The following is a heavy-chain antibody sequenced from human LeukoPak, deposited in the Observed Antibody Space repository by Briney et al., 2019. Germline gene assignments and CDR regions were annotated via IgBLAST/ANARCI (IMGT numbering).Heavy chain of an antibody. Sequence: GGSLRLSCAASGFTFSDYYLSWIRQAPGKGLEWISFISGSGTTIYSADSVKGRFTISRDNAKNSLSLQMDSLRAEDTAVYYCAREAVTIVRGIRGWYFDLWGRGTLVTVSS. D-gene: IGHD3-10*01. J-gene: IGHJ2*01. CDR1: GFTFSDYY. V-gene: IGHV3-11*01. CDR3: AREAVTIVRGIRGWYFDL. CDR2: ISGSGTTI.